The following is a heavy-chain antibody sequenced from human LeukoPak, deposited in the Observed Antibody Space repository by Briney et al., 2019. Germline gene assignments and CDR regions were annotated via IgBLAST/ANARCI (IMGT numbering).Heavy chain of an antibody. CDR3: ARHGARLLDYYYYYMDV. CDR2: IYYSGST. V-gene: IGHV4-39*01. J-gene: IGHJ6*03. CDR1: GGSISSSSYY. Sequence: SETLSLTCTASGGSISSSSYYWGWIRQPPGKGLEWIGSIYYSGSTYYNPSLKSRVTISVDTSKNQFSLKLSSVTAADTAVYYCARHGARLLDYYYYYMDVWGKGTTVTVSS. D-gene: IGHD2-15*01.